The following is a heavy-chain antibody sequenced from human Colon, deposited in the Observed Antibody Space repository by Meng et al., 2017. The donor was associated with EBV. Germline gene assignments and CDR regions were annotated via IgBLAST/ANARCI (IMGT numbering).Heavy chain of an antibody. D-gene: IGHD3-10*01. Sequence: QPWGPGPLTPSETLFRSCAGYGGSFRDYYWTWIRHPPGKGLELIGEIDHRGNTKYNPSLKSRVTISLDTSKKQFSLKVSSVTAADSAVYHCARRGPSGNFSPWSQGALVTVSS. CDR1: GGSFRDYY. J-gene: IGHJ5*02. CDR3: ARRGPSGNFSP. V-gene: IGHV4-34*01. CDR2: IDHRGNT.